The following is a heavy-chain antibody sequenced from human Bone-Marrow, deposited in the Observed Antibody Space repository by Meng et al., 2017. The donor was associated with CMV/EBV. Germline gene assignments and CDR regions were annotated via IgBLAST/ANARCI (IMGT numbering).Heavy chain of an antibody. J-gene: IGHJ6*02. CDR3: AKERPYYDFWSGYSYYYGMDV. D-gene: IGHD3-3*01. CDR2: ISSSSSYI. CDR1: GFTFSSYS. V-gene: IGHV3-21*01. Sequence: GESLKISCAASGFTFSSYSMNWVRQAPGKGLEWVSSISSSSSYIYYADSVKGRFTISRDNAKNSLYLQMNSLRAEDTAVYYCAKERPYYDFWSGYSYYYGMDVWGQGTTVTVSS.